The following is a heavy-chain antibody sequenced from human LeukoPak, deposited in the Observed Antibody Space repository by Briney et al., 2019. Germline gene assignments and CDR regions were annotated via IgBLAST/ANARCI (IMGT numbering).Heavy chain of an antibody. V-gene: IGHV3-30*02. CDR3: TRDTPRGRYDILTGYYTNSWFDP. CDR2: FRYDGSNK. D-gene: IGHD3-9*01. J-gene: IGHJ5*02. CDR1: GFTFSTYG. Sequence: GGSLRLSCAASGFTFSTYGMHWVRQAPGKGLEWVAFFRYDGSNKYYADSVKGRFTISRDNSKNTLYLQMNSLRAEDTAVYYCTRDTPRGRYDILTGYYTNSWFDPWGQGTLVTVSS.